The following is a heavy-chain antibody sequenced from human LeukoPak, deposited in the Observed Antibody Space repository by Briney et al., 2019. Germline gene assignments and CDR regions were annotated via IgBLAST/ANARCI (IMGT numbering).Heavy chain of an antibody. V-gene: IGHV3-30-3*01. Sequence: GRSLRLSCAASGFTFSSYAMHWVRQAPGKGLEWVAVISYDGSNKYYADSVKGRFTISRDNSKNTLYLQMNSLRAEDTAVYYCARGTWIQLWSRSLPFDPWGQGTLVTVSS. J-gene: IGHJ5*02. D-gene: IGHD5-18*01. CDR1: GFTFSSYA. CDR3: ARGTWIQLWSRSLPFDP. CDR2: ISYDGSNK.